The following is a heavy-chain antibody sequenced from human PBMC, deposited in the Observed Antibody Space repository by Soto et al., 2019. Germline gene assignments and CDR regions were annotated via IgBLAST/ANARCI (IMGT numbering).Heavy chain of an antibody. J-gene: IGHJ4*02. Sequence: PGGSLRLSCAASGFTFSSYGIHWVRQAPGKGLEWVALISYDGANKYYADSVKGRFTISRDNAKNSMFLQMNSLRAEDTAVYYCARGRGAAADYFDFWGQGTLVTVSS. D-gene: IGHD6-13*01. V-gene: IGHV3-30*03. CDR1: GFTFSSYG. CDR2: ISYDGANK. CDR3: ARGRGAAADYFDF.